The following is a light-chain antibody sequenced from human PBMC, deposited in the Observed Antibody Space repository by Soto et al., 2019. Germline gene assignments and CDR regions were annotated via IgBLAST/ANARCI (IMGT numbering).Light chain of an antibody. CDR3: QQYYSTPLT. V-gene: IGKV4-1*01. CDR1: QSVLYTPNSKNY. J-gene: IGKJ4*01. Sequence: IVMTQSPDSLAVSLGGRASISCKSSQSVLYTPNSKNYLAWYQQKPGQPPKLLIYWASTRESGVPERFSGSGSGTDFTLTISSLQAEDVAVYSCQQYYSTPLTFGGGTKVELQ. CDR2: WAS.